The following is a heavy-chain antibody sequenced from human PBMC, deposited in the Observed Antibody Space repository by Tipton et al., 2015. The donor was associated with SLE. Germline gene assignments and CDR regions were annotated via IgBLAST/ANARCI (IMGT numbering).Heavy chain of an antibody. Sequence: TLSLTCTVSGGSISSSSYYWGWIRQPPGKGLEWIGSIYYSGSTYYNPSLKSRVTISIDKSKNQFSLKLTSVTAADTAVYHCTRVPRYNWNYIADWSQGTLVSVSS. V-gene: IGHV4-39*07. CDR3: TRVPRYNWNYIAD. J-gene: IGHJ4*02. CDR1: GGSISSSSYY. D-gene: IGHD1-7*01. CDR2: IYYSGST.